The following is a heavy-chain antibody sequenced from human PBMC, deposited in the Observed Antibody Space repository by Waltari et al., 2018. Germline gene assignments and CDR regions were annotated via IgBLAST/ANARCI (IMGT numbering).Heavy chain of an antibody. V-gene: IGHV4-34*01. D-gene: IGHD7-27*01. Sequence: VQLQQWGAGLXKPSETXSLTXAVXGGSXSGYYWSWXXPPPGKGLEWIGEINHSGSTNYNPSLKSRVTISVDTSKNQFXLKLSSVTAADTAVXYXARHWAXPWXWXFDLWGRGTLXXXSS. CDR2: INHSGST. CDR1: GGSXSGYY. CDR3: ARHWAXPWXWXFDL. J-gene: IGHJ2*01.